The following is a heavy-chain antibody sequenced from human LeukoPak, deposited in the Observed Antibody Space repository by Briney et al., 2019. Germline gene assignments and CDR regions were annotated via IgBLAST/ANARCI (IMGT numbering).Heavy chain of an antibody. Sequence: PSETLSLTCTVSGGSVSSGSYYWSWIRQPPGKGLEWIGCIYYSGSTNYNPSLKSRVTISVDTSKNQFSLKLSSVTAADTAVYYCARALDYYGSGSYSSNYYYYYGMDVWGQGTTVTVSS. CDR1: GGSVSSGSYY. V-gene: IGHV4-61*01. D-gene: IGHD3-10*01. CDR2: IYYSGST. CDR3: ARALDYYGSGSYSSNYYYYYGMDV. J-gene: IGHJ6*02.